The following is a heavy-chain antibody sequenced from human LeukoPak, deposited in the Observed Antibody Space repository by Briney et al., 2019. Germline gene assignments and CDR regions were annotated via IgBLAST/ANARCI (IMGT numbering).Heavy chain of an antibody. CDR1: GFTFSSYE. CDR2: ISSSGSTI. J-gene: IGHJ4*02. D-gene: IGHD6-19*01. V-gene: IGHV3-48*03. CDR3: ARDGSGWYDY. Sequence: GGSLRLSCAASGFTFSSYEMNWVRQAPGRGLEWVSYISSSGSTIYSADSVKGRFTISRDNAKNSLYLQMNSLRAEDTAVYYCARDGSGWYDYWGQGILVTVSS.